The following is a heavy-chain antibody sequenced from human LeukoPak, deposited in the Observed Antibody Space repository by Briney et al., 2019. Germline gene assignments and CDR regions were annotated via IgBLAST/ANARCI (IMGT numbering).Heavy chain of an antibody. CDR3: ARRANDYGAYYFDY. D-gene: IGHD4-17*01. Sequence: SETLSLTCTVSGGSISSYYWSWIRQPPGKGLEWIGYIYYGGSTNYNPSLKSRVTISVGTSKNQFSLKLSSVTAADTAVYYCARRANDYGAYYFDYWGQGTLVTVSS. V-gene: IGHV4-59*08. CDR2: IYYGGST. CDR1: GGSISSYY. J-gene: IGHJ4*02.